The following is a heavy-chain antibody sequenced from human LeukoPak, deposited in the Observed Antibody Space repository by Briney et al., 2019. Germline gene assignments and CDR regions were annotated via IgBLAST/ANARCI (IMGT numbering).Heavy chain of an antibody. CDR1: GGSTSPFN. D-gene: IGHD4-11*01. CDR3: ARCFGRDEKIYSNYPHYYYYMDV. CDR2: ISYSGST. V-gene: IGHV4-59*01. J-gene: IGHJ6*03. Sequence: TSAILTLTCAVAGGSTSPFNCNWLRQPPGKGLEWIGYISYSGSTNYNPSLKSRVSISVDMSKNQFSLPLTSVTAADTALYYWARCFGRDEKIYSNYPHYYYYMDVWGKGATVTVSS.